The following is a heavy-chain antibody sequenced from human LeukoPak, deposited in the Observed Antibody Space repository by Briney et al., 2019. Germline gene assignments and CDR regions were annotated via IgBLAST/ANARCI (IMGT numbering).Heavy chain of an antibody. CDR2: ISSRGTYI. V-gene: IGHV3-21*01. J-gene: IGHJ5*02. CDR1: GFTFSAYS. Sequence: GGSLRLSCAASGFTFSAYSINGVRQAPRRGLEWVSSISSRGTYIYYADSVKGRFNISRDNAKNSLSLQMNSLRAEDTAVYYCARDFRYSGSYHHWFDPWGQGTLVTVSS. D-gene: IGHD1-26*01. CDR3: ARDFRYSGSYHHWFDP.